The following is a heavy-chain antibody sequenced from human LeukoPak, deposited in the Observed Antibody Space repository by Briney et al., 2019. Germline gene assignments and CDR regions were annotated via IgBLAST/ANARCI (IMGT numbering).Heavy chain of an antibody. Sequence: GGSLRLSCAASGFTFSSYAMSWVRQAPGKGLEWVSAISGSGGSTYYADSVKGRFTISRDNSKNTLYLQMNSLRAEDTAVYYCAKDVDSSGWFSPLAEYFQHWGQGTLVTVSS. CDR2: ISGSGGST. CDR1: GFTFSSYA. J-gene: IGHJ1*01. CDR3: AKDVDSSGWFSPLAEYFQH. D-gene: IGHD6-19*01. V-gene: IGHV3-23*01.